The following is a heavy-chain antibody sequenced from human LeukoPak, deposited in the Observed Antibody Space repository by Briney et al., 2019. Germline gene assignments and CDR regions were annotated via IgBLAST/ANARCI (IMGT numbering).Heavy chain of an antibody. CDR3: ARGEYYGSGTPGY. Sequence: GGSLRLSCAASGFTFSSDSMNWVRQAPGKGLEWVSSISSSSSYRYYADSVKGRFTISRDNAKNSLYLQINSLRAEDTAVYYRARGEYYGSGTPGYWDQGTLVTVSS. CDR1: GFTFSSDS. V-gene: IGHV3-21*01. D-gene: IGHD3-10*01. J-gene: IGHJ4*02. CDR2: ISSSSSYR.